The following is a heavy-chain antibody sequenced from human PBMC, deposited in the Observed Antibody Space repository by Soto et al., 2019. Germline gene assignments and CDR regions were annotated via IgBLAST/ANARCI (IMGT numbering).Heavy chain of an antibody. J-gene: IGHJ4*02. CDR2: ISANNDHT. CDR3: ARGTYFDY. CDR1: GYTLNTYG. V-gene: IGHV1-18*01. Sequence: QVQLVQSGAEVKKPGASVKVSCKASGYTLNTYGITWVRQAPGQGLEWMGWISANNDHTNYPQKLQGRVTLTTDTSTSTAYMELRSLTSDDTAVYYLARGTYFDYWGQGTLGTVSS.